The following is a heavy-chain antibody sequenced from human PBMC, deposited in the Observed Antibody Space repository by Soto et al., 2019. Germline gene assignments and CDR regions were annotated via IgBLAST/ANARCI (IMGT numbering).Heavy chain of an antibody. V-gene: IGHV3-23*01. D-gene: IGHD2-2*01. CDR1: GFTFSSYA. Sequence: GGSLRLSCAASGFTFSSYAMNWVRQAPGKGLEWVSVITYSGDRTYYADSVKGRFTISRDNSNNILYLQMNSLRAEDTAVCYCAKELENQLLWSYFDSWGQGNLVTVSS. CDR2: ITYSGDRT. J-gene: IGHJ4*02. CDR3: AKELENQLLWSYFDS.